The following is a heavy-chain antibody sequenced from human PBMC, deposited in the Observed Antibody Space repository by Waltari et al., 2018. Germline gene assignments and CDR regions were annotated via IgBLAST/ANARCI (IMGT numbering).Heavy chain of an antibody. D-gene: IGHD6-13*01. CDR2: IDPGDSDT. Sequence: EVQLVQSGAEVKKPGESLKISCKGSGYSFTSYWIGWVRQMPGKGLEWMGIIDPGDSDTRYSPSFQGQVTISADKSISTAYLQWSSLKASDTAMYYCARQEVVSPGRQQKTGWFDPWGQGTLVTISS. CDR3: ARQEVVSPGRQQKTGWFDP. J-gene: IGHJ5*02. V-gene: IGHV5-51*01. CDR1: GYSFTSYW.